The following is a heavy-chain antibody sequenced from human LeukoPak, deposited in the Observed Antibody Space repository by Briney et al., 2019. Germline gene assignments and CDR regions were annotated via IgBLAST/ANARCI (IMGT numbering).Heavy chain of an antibody. Sequence: SETLSLTCTVSGGSISSYYWSWIRQPPGKGLEWIGYIYYSGSTNYNPSLKSRVTISVDTSKNQFSLKLSSVTAADAAVYYCASGTVQLEAGGWFDPWGQGTLVTVSS. CDR3: ASGTVQLEAGGWFDP. CDR1: GGSISSYY. D-gene: IGHD1-1*01. CDR2: IYYSGST. V-gene: IGHV4-59*01. J-gene: IGHJ5*02.